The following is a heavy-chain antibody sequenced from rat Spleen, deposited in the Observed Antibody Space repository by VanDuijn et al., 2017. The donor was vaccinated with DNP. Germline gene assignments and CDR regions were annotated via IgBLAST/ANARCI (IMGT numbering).Heavy chain of an antibody. CDR1: GYSITSNY. D-gene: IGHD4-1*01. V-gene: IGHV3-1*01. Sequence: EVQLQESGPGLVKPSQSLSLTCSVTGYSITSNYWAWIRKFPGNKMEYIGHISYSGSTNYNPSLKSRISITRDTSKRQFFLQLNSVTTEDTATYYCARWDTGFDYWGQGVMVTVSS. CDR3: ARWDTGFDY. J-gene: IGHJ2*01. CDR2: ISYSGST.